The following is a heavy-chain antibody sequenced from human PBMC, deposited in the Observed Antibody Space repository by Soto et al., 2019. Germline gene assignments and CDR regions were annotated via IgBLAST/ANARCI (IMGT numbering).Heavy chain of an antibody. V-gene: IGHV3-23*01. CDR1: GFTFSSYA. Sequence: EVQLLESGGGLVQPGGSLRLSCAASGFTFSSYAMSLVRQAPGKGMEWVSAISGSDGSTYYVDSVKGRFTISSDNSKNTLYLQMNSLRAEDTDVYYCAKGGRFWEWLSDDYWGQGTLVTVSS. D-gene: IGHD3-3*01. CDR2: ISGSDGST. J-gene: IGHJ4*02. CDR3: AKGGRFWEWLSDDY.